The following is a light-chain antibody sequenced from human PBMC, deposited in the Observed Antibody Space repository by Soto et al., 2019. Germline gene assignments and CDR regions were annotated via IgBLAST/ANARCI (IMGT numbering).Light chain of an antibody. CDR2: GAS. CDR3: QQHDSSPLT. V-gene: IGKV3-20*01. Sequence: EIVLTQSPGTLSLSPGERATLSCRASQSVSSSFLAWYQQKPGQAPRLLIDGASSRATGIPDRFSGSGSGTDFTLIISRLEPEDFAVYYCQQHDSSPLTFGGGTKVEIK. CDR1: QSVSSSF. J-gene: IGKJ4*01.